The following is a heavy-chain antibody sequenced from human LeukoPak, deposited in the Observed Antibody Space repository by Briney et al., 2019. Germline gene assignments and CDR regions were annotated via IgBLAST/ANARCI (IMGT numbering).Heavy chain of an antibody. CDR2: IYYSGST. CDR1: GGSISSGDYY. V-gene: IGHV4-30-4*01. CDR3: ARVPTGIATTVRGVIIED. Sequence: PSQTLSLTCTVSGGSISSGDYYWSWIRQPPGKGLEWIGYIYYSGSTYYNPSLKSRVTISVDTSKNQFSLKLSSVTAADTAVYYCARVPTGIATTVRGVIIEDWGQGTLVTVSS. D-gene: IGHD3-10*01. J-gene: IGHJ4*02.